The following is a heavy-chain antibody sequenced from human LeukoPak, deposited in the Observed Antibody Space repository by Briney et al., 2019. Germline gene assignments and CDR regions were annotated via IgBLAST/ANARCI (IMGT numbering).Heavy chain of an antibody. Sequence: SQTLSLTCTVSGGSISSGGYYWSWIRQHPGKGLEWIGYIYYSGSTYYNPSLKSRVTISVDTSKNRFSLKLNSVTAADTAVYYCARVAPDNWFDPWGQGTLVTVSS. V-gene: IGHV4-31*03. CDR3: ARVAPDNWFDP. CDR2: IYYSGST. J-gene: IGHJ5*02. CDR1: GGSISSGGYY. D-gene: IGHD5-12*01.